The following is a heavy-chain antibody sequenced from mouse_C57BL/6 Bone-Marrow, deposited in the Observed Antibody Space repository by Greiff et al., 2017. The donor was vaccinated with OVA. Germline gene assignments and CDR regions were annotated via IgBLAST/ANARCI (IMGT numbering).Heavy chain of an antibody. CDR2: INPNNGGT. CDR3: ARGTQSAY. CDR1: GYTFTDYN. J-gene: IGHJ3*01. Sequence: VQLKESGPELVKPGASVKMSCKASGYTFTDYNMHWVKQSHGKSLEWIGYINPNNGGTSYNQKFKGKATLTVNKSASTAYMELRSLTSEDSAVYYCARGTQSAYWGQGTLVTVSA. D-gene: IGHD2-14*01. V-gene: IGHV1-22*01.